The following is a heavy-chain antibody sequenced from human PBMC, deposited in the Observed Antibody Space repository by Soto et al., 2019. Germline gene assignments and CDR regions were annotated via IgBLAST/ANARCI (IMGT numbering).Heavy chain of an antibody. CDR2: IHSSGSA. V-gene: IGHV4-59*12. D-gene: IGHD6-13*01. Sequence: QVLLQESGPRLVKPSETLSLTCTVSAGFISGSYWSWIRQPPGRELELVAYIHSSGSAYYNPSLESRVIISIDTSKNQFSLKVNSVNTADTAVYYCAKVGRIAAAGTWFDPWGQGTLVTVSS. CDR1: AGFISGSY. J-gene: IGHJ5*02. CDR3: AKVGRIAAAGTWFDP.